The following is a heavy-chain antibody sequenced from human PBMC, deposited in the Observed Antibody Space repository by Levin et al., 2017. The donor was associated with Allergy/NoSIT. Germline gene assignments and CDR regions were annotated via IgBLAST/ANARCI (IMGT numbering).Heavy chain of an antibody. J-gene: IGHJ4*02. D-gene: IGHD2-2*01. V-gene: IGHV3-7*01. CDR3: TTAMDIY. CDR1: GFTFSIYW. Sequence: SGGSLRLSCAASGFTFSIYWMAWVRQAPGKGLEWVASINEDGSGKYYVDFVKGRFTISRDSAKNSLYLQMNSLRAEDTAVYYCTTAMDIYWGQGTLVTVSS. CDR2: INEDGSGK.